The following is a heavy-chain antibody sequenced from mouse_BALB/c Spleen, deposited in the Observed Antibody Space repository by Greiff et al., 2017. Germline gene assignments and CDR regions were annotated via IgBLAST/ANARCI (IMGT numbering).Heavy chain of an antibody. V-gene: IGHV14-4*02. CDR3: ISYGYGY. D-gene: IGHD2-2*01. CDR2: IDPENGDT. Sequence: VHVKQSGAELVRSGASVKLSCTASGFNIKDYYMHWVKQRPEQGLEWIGWIDPENGDTEYAPKFQGKATMTADTSSNTAYLQLSSLTSEDTAVYYCISYGYGYWGQGTTLTVSS. J-gene: IGHJ2*01. CDR1: GFNIKDYY.